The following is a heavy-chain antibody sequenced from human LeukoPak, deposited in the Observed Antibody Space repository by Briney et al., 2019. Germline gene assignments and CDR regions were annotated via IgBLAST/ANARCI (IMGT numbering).Heavy chain of an antibody. CDR3: ARDFSGTVYYFDY. CDR1: GFTFSSYG. CDR2: IWYDGSKK. D-gene: IGHD1-1*01. Sequence: GGSLRLSCAASGFTFSSYGMPWVRQAPGKGMGRVAVIWYDGSKKYYEDPVKGRFTISRDNSKHTLYLQMNSVRSEDTAVYYCARDFSGTVYYFDYWGQGTLVTVSS. V-gene: IGHV3-33*01. J-gene: IGHJ4*02.